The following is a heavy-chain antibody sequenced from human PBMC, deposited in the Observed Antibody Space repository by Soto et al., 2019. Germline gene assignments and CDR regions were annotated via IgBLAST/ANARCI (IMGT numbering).Heavy chain of an antibody. CDR3: ATIGWSKDNDDY. J-gene: IGHJ4*02. CDR2: IYYDGST. Sequence: SETLSLTCTISGGSISSYYWSWFRQPPGKGLEWIGYIYYDGSTKYNPSLKSRATMSVDTSKNQFSLNLNSVTPADTAVYYCATIGWSKDNDDYWGQGTLVTVSS. V-gene: IGHV4-59*01. CDR1: GGSISSYY. D-gene: IGHD6-19*01.